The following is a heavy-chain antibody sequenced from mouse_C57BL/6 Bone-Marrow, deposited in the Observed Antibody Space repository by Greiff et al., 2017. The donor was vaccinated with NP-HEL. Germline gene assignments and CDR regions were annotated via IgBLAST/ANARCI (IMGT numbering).Heavy chain of an antibody. J-gene: IGHJ1*03. CDR2: IDPANGNT. Sequence: VQLQQSVAELVRPGASVKLSCTASGFTIKNTYMHWVKQRPEQGLGWIGRIDPANGNTKYAPKFQGKATITADPSSNTAYLKLSSLTSDDTAIYYCARSLAYYSNLYWYFDVWGTGTTVTVST. V-gene: IGHV14-3*01. CDR1: GFTIKNTY. D-gene: IGHD2-5*01. CDR3: ARSLAYYSNLYWYFDV.